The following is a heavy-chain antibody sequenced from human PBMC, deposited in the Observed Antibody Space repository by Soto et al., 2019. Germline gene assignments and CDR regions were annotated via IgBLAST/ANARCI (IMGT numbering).Heavy chain of an antibody. V-gene: IGHV1-69*13. CDR3: ARPRTVAATKGYDY. CDR2: IIPIFGTI. J-gene: IGHJ4*02. Sequence: PVKVSCKDSGGTFSRYPIAWVPQAPGHGLEWMGQIIPIFGTISHAQNFQGRITITADESTSTAYMELSSLRSDDTAVYYCARPRTVAATKGYDYWGQGTLVTV. D-gene: IGHD4-4*01. CDR1: GGTFSRYP.